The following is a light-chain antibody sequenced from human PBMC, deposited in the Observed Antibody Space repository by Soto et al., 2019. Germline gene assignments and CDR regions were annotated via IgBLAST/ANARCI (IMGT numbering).Light chain of an antibody. CDR3: SSYTSRSSDV. Sequence: QSALTQPASVSGSPGQSITISCTGTSSDVGGYKYVSWYQQHPGKAPKLMIYEVSNRPSGVSNRFSGSKPGNTASLTISGLQGEEEADYYCSSYTSRSSDVFGTGTKLTVL. CDR1: SSDVGGYKY. J-gene: IGLJ1*01. V-gene: IGLV2-14*01. CDR2: EVS.